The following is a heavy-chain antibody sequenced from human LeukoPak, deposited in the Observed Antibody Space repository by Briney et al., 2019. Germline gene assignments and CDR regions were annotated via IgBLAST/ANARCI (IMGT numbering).Heavy chain of an antibody. CDR1: GFTFSSYW. V-gene: IGHV3-7*01. CDR2: IKQDGSEK. CDR3: AREGPYDYVWGTFDY. Sequence: GGSLRLSCAAAGFTFSSYWMSWVRQAPGKGLEGVANIKQDGSEKYSVDSVKGRFTISRDNAKNSLYLQMNSLRAEDTAVYYCAREGPYDYVWGTFDYWGQGTLVTVSS. J-gene: IGHJ4*02. D-gene: IGHD3-16*01.